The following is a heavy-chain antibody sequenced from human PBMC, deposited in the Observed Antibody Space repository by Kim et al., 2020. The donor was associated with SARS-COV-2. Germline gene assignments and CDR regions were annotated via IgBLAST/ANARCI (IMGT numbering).Heavy chain of an antibody. CDR1: GFTFSSYG. Sequence: GASLRLSCAASGFTFSSYGMHWVRQAPGKGLEWVAVISYDGSNKYYADSVKGPFTISSDNSKNTLYLQMNSLRAENTAVYYCAKVGARGPSLYYYGMDVWGQGTTVTVSS. CDR3: AKVGARGPSLYYYGMDV. V-gene: IGHV3-30*18. D-gene: IGHD3-10*01. CDR2: ISYDGSNK. J-gene: IGHJ6*02.